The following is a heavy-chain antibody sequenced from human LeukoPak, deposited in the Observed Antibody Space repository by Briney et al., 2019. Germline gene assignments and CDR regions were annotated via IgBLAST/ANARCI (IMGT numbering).Heavy chain of an antibody. V-gene: IGHV1-8*01. J-gene: IGHJ6*02. Sequence: ASVKVSCKASGYTFTSYDINWVRPATGQGLEWMGWLNPNSGNTGYAQKFQGRVTMTRNTSISTAYMELSSLRSEDTAVYYCARGNVSGWYFSIRYYYGMDVWGQGTTVTVSS. CDR1: GYTFTSYD. D-gene: IGHD6-19*01. CDR2: LNPNSGNT. CDR3: ARGNVSGWYFSIRYYYGMDV.